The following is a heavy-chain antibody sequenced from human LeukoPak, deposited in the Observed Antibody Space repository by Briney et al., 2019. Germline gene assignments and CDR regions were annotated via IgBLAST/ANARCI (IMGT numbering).Heavy chain of an antibody. CDR2: ISYDGGNK. Sequence: GGSLRLSCEASGFTSSSYWMSWVRQAPGKGLEWVALISYDGGNKFYADSVRDRFTISRDNSKNTLFLQMNSLRIEDTAVYYCAKVFEVRGARRPKDYWGQGTLVIVSS. CDR1: GFTSSSYW. CDR3: AKVFEVRGARRPKDY. J-gene: IGHJ4*02. V-gene: IGHV3-30*18. D-gene: IGHD3-10*01.